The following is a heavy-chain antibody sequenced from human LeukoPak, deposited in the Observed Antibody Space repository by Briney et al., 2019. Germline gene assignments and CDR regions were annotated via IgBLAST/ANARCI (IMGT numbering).Heavy chain of an antibody. D-gene: IGHD3-22*01. J-gene: IGHJ4*02. Sequence: SETLSLTCAVYGGSFSGYYWSWIRQPPGKGLEWIGEINHGGSTNYNPSLKSRVTISVDTSKNQFSLKLSSVTAADTAVYYCARHLSGYSREFGYWGQGTLVTVSS. V-gene: IGHV4-34*01. CDR2: INHGGST. CDR3: ARHLSGYSREFGY. CDR1: GGSFSGYY.